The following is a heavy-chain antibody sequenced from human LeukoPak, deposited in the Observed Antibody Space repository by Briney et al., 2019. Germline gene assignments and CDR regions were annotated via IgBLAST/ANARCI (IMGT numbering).Heavy chain of an antibody. CDR2: IKQDGSEI. CDR3: VRDKLTGASRLDY. D-gene: IGHD7-27*01. CDR1: GFTFSNYW. Sequence: GGSLRLSCAASGFTFSNYWMSWVRQAPGKELEWVANIKQDGSEIYYVDSVKGRFTISRDNAKNSLYLQMYSLRAEDTAVYYCVRDKLTGASRLDYWGQGTLLTVSS. V-gene: IGHV3-7*03. J-gene: IGHJ4*02.